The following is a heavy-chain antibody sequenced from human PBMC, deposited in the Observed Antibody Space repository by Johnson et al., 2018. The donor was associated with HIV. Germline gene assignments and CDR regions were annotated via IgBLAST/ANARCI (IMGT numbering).Heavy chain of an antibody. CDR3: AREAATTFWGWDAFDI. CDR1: GFTFSSYA. Sequence: QVQLVESGGGVVQPGRSLRLSCADSGFTFSSYAIHWVRQAPGKGLEWVAVISYDGNNKYYADSVKGRFTISRDNSKNTLYLQMNSLRPEDTAVYYCAREAATTFWGWDAFDIWGQGTMVTISS. V-gene: IGHV3-30-3*01. J-gene: IGHJ3*02. D-gene: IGHD3-10*02. CDR2: ISYDGNNK.